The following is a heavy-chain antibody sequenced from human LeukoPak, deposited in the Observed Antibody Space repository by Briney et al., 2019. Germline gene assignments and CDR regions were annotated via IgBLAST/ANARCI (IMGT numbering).Heavy chain of an antibody. D-gene: IGHD6-19*01. V-gene: IGHV1-2*02. J-gene: IGHJ4*02. CDR3: ARDFSSSVAGTDDY. CDR2: INPNSGGT. Sequence: ASVNVSCKASGYIFTGYYMHWVRQAPGQRLEGMGWINPNSGGTKYAQKFQGRVIMTRDTYISTDYMELSKLTDGDTAVYYCARDFSSSVAGTDDYWGQGTLVTVPS. CDR1: GYIFTGYY.